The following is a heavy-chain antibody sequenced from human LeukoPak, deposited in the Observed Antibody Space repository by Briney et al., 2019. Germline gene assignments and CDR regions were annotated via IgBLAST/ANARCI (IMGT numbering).Heavy chain of an antibody. J-gene: IGHJ4*02. D-gene: IGHD1-26*01. CDR3: ARGKYSGSYLYYFDY. CDR2: IYYSGST. V-gene: IGHV4-59*01. CDR1: GGSISSYY. Sequence: SETLSLTCTVSGGSISSYYWSWIRQPPGKGLEWIGYIYYSGSTNYNPSLKSRVTISVDTPKNQFSLKLSSVTAADTAVYYCARGKYSGSYLYYFDYWGQGTLVTVSS.